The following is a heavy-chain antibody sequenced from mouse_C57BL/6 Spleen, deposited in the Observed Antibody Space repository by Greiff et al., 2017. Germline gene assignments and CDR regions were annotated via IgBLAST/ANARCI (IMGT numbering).Heavy chain of an antibody. CDR3: ANYYGRHFDV. CDR2: ILPGSGST. CDR1: GYTFTGYW. Sequence: QVQLQQSGAELMKPGASVKLSCKATGYTFTGYWIEWVKQRPGHGLEWIGEILPGSGSTNYNGKFKGKATFTADTSSNTAYMQLSSLTTEDSAIYYCANYYGRHFDVWGTGTTGTVSS. J-gene: IGHJ1*03. D-gene: IGHD1-1*01. V-gene: IGHV1-9*01.